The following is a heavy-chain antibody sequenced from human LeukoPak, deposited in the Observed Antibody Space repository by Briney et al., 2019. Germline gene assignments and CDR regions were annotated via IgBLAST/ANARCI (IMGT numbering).Heavy chain of an antibody. J-gene: IGHJ3*02. Sequence: GGSLRLSCAASGFTFSSYAMSWVRQAPGKGLEWVSAISGSGGSTYYADSVKGRFTISRDNSKNTLYLQMNSLRAEDTAVYYCAKDRSIMIVVVHDAFDIWGQGTMVTVSS. CDR2: ISGSGGST. D-gene: IGHD3-22*01. V-gene: IGHV3-23*01. CDR1: GFTFSSYA. CDR3: AKDRSIMIVVVHDAFDI.